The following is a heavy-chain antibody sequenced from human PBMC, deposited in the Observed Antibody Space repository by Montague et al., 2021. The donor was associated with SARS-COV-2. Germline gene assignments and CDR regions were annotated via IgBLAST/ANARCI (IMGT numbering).Heavy chain of an antibody. V-gene: IGHV4-34*01. Sequence: SETLSLTCAVYGGSFSGYYWSWTRQPPGKGLEWLGEINHSGSTNYNPSLTSRVTLSVGTSKNQFSLKLSSVTAADTAVYYWERGRGTALFRRIYFGMDVWGQGTPVTVSS. J-gene: IGHJ6*02. D-gene: IGHD6-13*01. CDR2: INHSGST. CDR1: GGSFSGYY. CDR3: ERGRGTALFRRIYFGMDV.